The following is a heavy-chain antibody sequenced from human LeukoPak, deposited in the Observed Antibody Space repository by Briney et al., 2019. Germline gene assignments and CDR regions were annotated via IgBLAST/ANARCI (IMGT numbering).Heavy chain of an antibody. V-gene: IGHV4-59*01. CDR3: ARARYCSSTSCYEYDWFDP. J-gene: IGHJ5*02. CDR2: IYYSGST. Sequence: PWETLSLTCTVSGGSISSYYWSWIRQPPGKGLELIGYIYYSGSTNYNPSLKSRVTISVDTSKNQFSLKLSSVTAADTAVYYCARARYCSSTSCYEYDWFDPWGQGTLVTVSS. D-gene: IGHD2-2*01. CDR1: GGSISSYY.